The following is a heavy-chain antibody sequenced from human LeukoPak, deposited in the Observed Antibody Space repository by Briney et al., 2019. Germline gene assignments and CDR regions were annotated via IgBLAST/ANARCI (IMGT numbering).Heavy chain of an antibody. CDR3: TVGDSGSYSLFYYYYGMDV. CDR2: IIPIFGTA. J-gene: IGHJ6*02. V-gene: IGHV1-69*13. CDR1: GGTFSSYA. D-gene: IGHD1-26*01. Sequence: SVKVSCKASGGTFSSYAISWVRQAPGQGLEWMGGIIPIFGTANYAQKFQGRVTITADESTSTAYMEPSSLRSEDTAVYYCTVGDSGSYSLFYYYYGMDVWGQGTTVTVSS.